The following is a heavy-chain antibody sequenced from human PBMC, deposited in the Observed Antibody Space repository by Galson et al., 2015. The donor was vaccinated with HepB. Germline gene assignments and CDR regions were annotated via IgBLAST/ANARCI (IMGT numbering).Heavy chain of an antibody. CDR1: GFSLSTSGMC. CDR2: IDWDDDK. CDR3: ARVPVGSSSWYDAFDI. J-gene: IGHJ3*02. D-gene: IGHD6-13*01. V-gene: IGHV2-70*11. Sequence: PALVKPTQTLTLPCTFSGFSLSTSGMCVSRIRQPPGKALEWLARIDWDDDKYYSTSLKTRLTISKDTSKNQVVLTMTNMDPVDTATYYCARVPVGSSSWYDAFDIWGQGTMVTVSS.